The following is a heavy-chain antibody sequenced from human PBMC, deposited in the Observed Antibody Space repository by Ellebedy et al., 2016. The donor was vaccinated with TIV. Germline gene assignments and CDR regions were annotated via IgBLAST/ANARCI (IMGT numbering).Heavy chain of an antibody. D-gene: IGHD4-11*01. CDR1: GFTFSSYG. Sequence: GESLKISCAASGFTFSSYGMHWVRQAPGKGLEWVAVIWYDGSNKYYADSVKGRFTISRDNSKNTLYLQMKSLRAEDTAVYYCARATRGMDVWGQGTTVTVSS. CDR3: ARATRGMDV. V-gene: IGHV3-33*01. CDR2: IWYDGSNK. J-gene: IGHJ6*02.